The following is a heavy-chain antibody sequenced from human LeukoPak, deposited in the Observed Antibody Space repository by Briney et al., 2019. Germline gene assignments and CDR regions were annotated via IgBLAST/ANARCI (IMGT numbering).Heavy chain of an antibody. Sequence: GGSLRLSCAASGFTFSSYAMSWVRQAPGNGLEWVSGISGRGASKYYADSVKGRFTISRDNSKNTLYLQMNSLRAEDTAVYYCAKGVVVAPDVTPFDYWGQVTLVIVSS. CDR2: ISGRGASK. V-gene: IGHV3-23*01. CDR3: AKGVVVAPDVTPFDY. J-gene: IGHJ4*02. CDR1: GFTFSSYA. D-gene: IGHD2-2*01.